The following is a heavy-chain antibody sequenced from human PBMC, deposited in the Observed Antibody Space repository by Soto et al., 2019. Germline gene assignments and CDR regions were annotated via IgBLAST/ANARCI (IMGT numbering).Heavy chain of an antibody. Sequence: SETLSLTCTVSGGSISSGNYYWSWIRQPPVKGLEWIGYISQSGSTYYNPSLESRVAISVDTSKNQFSLKLRSVTDADTAVYYCGRSYDNSGYLIDYWGQGTPVTVSS. CDR3: GRSYDNSGYLIDY. V-gene: IGHV4-30-4*01. CDR1: GGSISSGNYY. D-gene: IGHD3-22*01. J-gene: IGHJ4*02. CDR2: ISQSGST.